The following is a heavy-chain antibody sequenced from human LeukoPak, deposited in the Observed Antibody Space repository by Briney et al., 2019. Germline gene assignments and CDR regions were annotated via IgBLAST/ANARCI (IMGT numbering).Heavy chain of an antibody. D-gene: IGHD6-13*01. CDR1: GFTFSSYE. Sequence: GGSLRLSCAASGFTFSSYEMNWVRQAPGKGLEWVSYISSSGSTIYYADSVKGRFTISRDNAKNSLYLQMNSLRAEDTAVYYCAREQQPGTYCYYYYYMDVWGKGTTVTVSS. J-gene: IGHJ6*03. CDR3: AREQQPGTYCYYYYYMDV. CDR2: ISSSGSTI. V-gene: IGHV3-48*03.